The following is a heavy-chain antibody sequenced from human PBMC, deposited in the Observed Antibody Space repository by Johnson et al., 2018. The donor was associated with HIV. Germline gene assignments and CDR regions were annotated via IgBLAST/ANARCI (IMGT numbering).Heavy chain of an antibody. D-gene: IGHD2-21*02. V-gene: IGHV3-20*04. CDR3: ARGGAYCGGDCYHAFDI. CDR1: GFTVSSNY. J-gene: IGHJ3*02. Sequence: VQLVESGGDLIQPGGSLRLSCAASGFTVSSNYMSWVRQAPGKGLEWVSGINWNGGSTGYADSVKGRFTISRDNAKNSLYVQMNSLRAEDTALYYCARGGAYCGGDCYHAFDIWGQGTMVTVSS. CDR2: INWNGGST.